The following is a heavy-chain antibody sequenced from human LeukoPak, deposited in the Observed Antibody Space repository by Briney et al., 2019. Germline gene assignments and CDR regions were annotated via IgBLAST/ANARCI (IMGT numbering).Heavy chain of an antibody. CDR3: ASGLRLGELSSGYYFDY. Sequence: GGSLRLSCAASGFTFSSYSMNWVRQAPGKGLESVSSISSSSSYIYYADSVKGRFTISRDNAKNSLYLQMNSLRAEDTAVYYCASGLRLGELSSGYYFDYWGQGTLVTVSS. D-gene: IGHD3-16*02. J-gene: IGHJ4*02. V-gene: IGHV3-21*01. CDR2: ISSSSSYI. CDR1: GFTFSSYS.